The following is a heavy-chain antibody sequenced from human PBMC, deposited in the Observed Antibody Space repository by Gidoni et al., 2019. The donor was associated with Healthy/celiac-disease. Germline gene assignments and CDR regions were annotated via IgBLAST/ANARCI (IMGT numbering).Heavy chain of an antibody. V-gene: IGHV4-30-4*01. D-gene: IGHD3-3*01. CDR2: IYYSGST. Sequence: QVQLPESGQGLVKPSQPLSLTSNGPGGSISSGDYYWSWIRQPPGKGLEWIGYIYYSGSTYYDPSLKSRVTLSVDTSKNQFSLRLSSVTAADTAVYYCAHSSYSLELDYWGQGTLVTVSS. J-gene: IGHJ4*02. CDR3: AHSSYSLELDY. CDR1: GGSISSGDYY.